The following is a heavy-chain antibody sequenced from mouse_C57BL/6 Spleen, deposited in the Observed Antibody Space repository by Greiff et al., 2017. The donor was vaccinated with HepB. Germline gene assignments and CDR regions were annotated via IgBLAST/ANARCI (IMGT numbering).Heavy chain of an antibody. J-gene: IGHJ4*01. V-gene: IGHV1-85*01. CDR1: GYTFTSYD. CDR3: ARAYDGSSHYYAMDY. CDR2: IYPRDGST. Sequence: VQLQQSGPELVKPGASVKLSCKASGYTFTSYDINWVKQRPGQGLEWIGWIYPRDGSTKYNEKFKGKATLTVDTSSSTAYMELHSLTSKDSAVYFCARAYDGSSHYYAMDYWGQGTSVTVSS. D-gene: IGHD1-1*01.